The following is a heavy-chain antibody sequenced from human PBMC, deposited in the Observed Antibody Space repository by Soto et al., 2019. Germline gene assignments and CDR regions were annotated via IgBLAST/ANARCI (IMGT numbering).Heavy chain of an antibody. J-gene: IGHJ4*02. CDR1: GFTFSNYG. CDR3: AKARVRIVGANSFDY. Sequence: GGSLRLSCAASGFTFSNYGMHWVRQPPGKGLEWVALISDDGDKRYYADSVRGRLIISRDNSKDTLYLQMNSLGPDDTAVYFCAKARVRIVGANSFDYWGQGTPVTVSS. V-gene: IGHV3-30*18. D-gene: IGHD1-26*01. CDR2: ISDDGDKR.